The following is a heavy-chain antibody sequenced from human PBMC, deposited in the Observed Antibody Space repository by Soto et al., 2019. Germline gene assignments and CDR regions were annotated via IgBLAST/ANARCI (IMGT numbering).Heavy chain of an antibody. D-gene: IGHD6-13*01. J-gene: IGHJ4*02. V-gene: IGHV3-30-3*01. CDR2: ISDDGSNK. CDR1: GFTFSNYA. CDR3: ARDRFASSWSYFDY. Sequence: VGSLRLSCAASGFTFSNYALHWVRQAPGKGLEWVAVISDDGSNKYYADSVKGRFTISRDNSKNTLYLQMNSLRAEDTAVYYCARDRFASSWSYFDYWGQGTPVPVSS.